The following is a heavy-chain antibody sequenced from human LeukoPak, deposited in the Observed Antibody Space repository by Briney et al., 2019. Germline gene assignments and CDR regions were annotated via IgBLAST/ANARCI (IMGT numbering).Heavy chain of an antibody. J-gene: IGHJ4*02. D-gene: IGHD5-24*01. V-gene: IGHV1-46*01. CDR3: AGDGLGEAATINVLT. CDR2: IDPSGGIT. Sequence: ASVKVSCKASGYIFTKWYIHWVRQAPGQGLEWMGIIDPSGGITNHARKFQGRVTLTRDMSTNTVYMELSSLRSEDTAVYYCAGDGLGEAATINVLTWGQGTLVTVSS. CDR1: GYIFTKWY.